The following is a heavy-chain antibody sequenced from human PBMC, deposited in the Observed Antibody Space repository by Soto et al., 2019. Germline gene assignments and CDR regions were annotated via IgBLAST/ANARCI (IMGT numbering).Heavy chain of an antibody. D-gene: IGHD3-10*01. J-gene: IGHJ6*02. CDR2: IYNSGST. V-gene: IGHV4-59*01. CDR3: ARARITMVREVIKYNMDV. Sequence: PSETLSLTCTVSGGSISSYYWSWIRRPPGKGLEWIGYIYNSGSTHSNPSLQSRVTISVDTSKNQFSLKLSSMTAADTGIYYCARARITMVREVIKYNMDVWGQGTTVTVSS. CDR1: GGSISSYY.